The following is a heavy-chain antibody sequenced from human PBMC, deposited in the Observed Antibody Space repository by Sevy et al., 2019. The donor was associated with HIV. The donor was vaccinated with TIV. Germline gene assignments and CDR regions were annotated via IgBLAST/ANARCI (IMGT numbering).Heavy chain of an antibody. J-gene: IGHJ3*01. CDR1: GFISNYV. D-gene: IGHD4-17*01. V-gene: IGHV3-23*01. CDR2: ISDSGGGT. CDR3: EKDRGPNTVAIPHRAFDV. Sequence: GGSLRLSCGASGFISNYVMNWVRQAPGKGLEWVSVISDSGGGTKYADSVKGRFTGSRDNSKNTVYLQMNSLRVEDTAIYFCEKDRGPNTVAIPHRAFDVWGQGTMVTVSS.